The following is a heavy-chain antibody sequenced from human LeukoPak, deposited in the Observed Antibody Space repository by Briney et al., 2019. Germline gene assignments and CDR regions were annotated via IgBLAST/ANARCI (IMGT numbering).Heavy chain of an antibody. CDR1: GGSFSGYY. Sequence: SETLSLTCAVYGGSFSGYYWSWIRQPPGKGLEWIGEINHSGSTNYNPSLKSRVTISVDTSKNQFSLKLSSVTAADTAVYYCARDVGIAVAGLNWFDPWGQGTLVTVSS. J-gene: IGHJ5*02. V-gene: IGHV4-34*01. D-gene: IGHD6-19*01. CDR3: ARDVGIAVAGLNWFDP. CDR2: INHSGST.